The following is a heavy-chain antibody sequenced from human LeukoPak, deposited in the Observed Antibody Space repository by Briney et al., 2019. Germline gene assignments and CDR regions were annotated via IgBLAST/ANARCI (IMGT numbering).Heavy chain of an antibody. CDR1: GYSFMSYW. J-gene: IGHJ4*02. V-gene: IGHV5-51*01. CDR3: ARHRGQSLQDALDY. CDR2: IYPGDSDT. D-gene: IGHD2-15*01. Sequence: HGESLKISCKGSGYSFMSYWIGWVRQMPGIGLQLMGVIYPGDSDTRYSPSFEGQVTISVDKSISTAYLQWSSLKASDTAMYYCARHRGQSLQDALDYWGQGTLVTVSS.